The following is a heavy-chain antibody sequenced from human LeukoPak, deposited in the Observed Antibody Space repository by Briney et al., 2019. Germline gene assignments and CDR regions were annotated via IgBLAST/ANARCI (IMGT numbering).Heavy chain of an antibody. CDR1: GGTFSSYA. V-gene: IGHV1-69*13. Sequence: ASVNVSCKASGGTFSSYAISWVRQAPGQGLEWMGGIIPIFGTANYAQKFQGRVTITADESTSTAYMELSSLRSEDTAVYYCARDAGGWPFDYWGQGTLVTVSS. D-gene: IGHD6-19*01. CDR3: ARDAGGWPFDY. J-gene: IGHJ4*02. CDR2: IIPIFGTA.